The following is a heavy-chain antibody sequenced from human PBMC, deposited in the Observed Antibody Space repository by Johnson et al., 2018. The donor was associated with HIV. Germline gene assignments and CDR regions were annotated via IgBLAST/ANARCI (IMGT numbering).Heavy chain of an antibody. J-gene: IGHJ3*02. CDR2: IRSKANSYAT. CDR3: AKGGRGGRKGIVVVIAMYALDI. CDR1: GFTFSGSA. V-gene: IGHV3-73*01. D-gene: IGHD2-21*01. Sequence: EVQLVESGGGLVQPGGSLKLSCAASGFTFSGSAMHWVRQASGKGLEWVGRIRSKANSYATAYAASVKGRFTISRDDSKNTAYLQMNSLRAEDTALYYCAKGGRGGRKGIVVVIAMYALDIWGQGTMVTVSS.